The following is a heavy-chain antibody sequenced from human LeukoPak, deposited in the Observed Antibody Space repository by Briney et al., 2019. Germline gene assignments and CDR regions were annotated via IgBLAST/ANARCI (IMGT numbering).Heavy chain of an antibody. CDR3: ATLGDYGDYFRPVYFDY. Sequence: KSGESLKISCKGSGYSFTSYWIGWVRQMPGKGLEWMGIIYPGDSDTRYSPSFQGQVTISADKSISTTYLQWSSLKASDTAMYYCATLGDYGDYFRPVYFDYWGQGTLVTVSS. D-gene: IGHD4-17*01. CDR2: IYPGDSDT. CDR1: GYSFTSYW. J-gene: IGHJ4*02. V-gene: IGHV5-51*01.